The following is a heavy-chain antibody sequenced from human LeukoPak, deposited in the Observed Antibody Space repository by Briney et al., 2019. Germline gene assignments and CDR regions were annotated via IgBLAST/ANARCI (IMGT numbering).Heavy chain of an antibody. D-gene: IGHD3-22*01. V-gene: IGHV1-69*05. J-gene: IGHJ5*02. CDR2: IIPIFGTA. Sequence: ASVKVSCKASGGTFSSYAISWVRQAPGQGLEWMEGIIPIFGTANYAQKFQGRVTITTDESTSTAYMELSSPRSEDTAVYYCARLASEASDSSGYYYDWFDPWGQGTLVTVSS. CDR1: GGTFSSYA. CDR3: ARLASEASDSSGYYYDWFDP.